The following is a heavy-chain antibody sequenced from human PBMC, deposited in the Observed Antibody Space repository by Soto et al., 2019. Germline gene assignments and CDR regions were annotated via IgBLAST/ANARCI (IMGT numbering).Heavy chain of an antibody. D-gene: IGHD3-10*01. J-gene: IGHJ5*02. Sequence: EVQLLESGGGLVQPGGSLRLSCAASGFTFSSYAMSWVRQAPGKGLEWVSAISGSGGSTYYADSVKGRFTISRDNSKNXXYLQMNSLRAEDTAVYYCAKLPRITMVRGVNWFDPWGQGTLVTVSS. CDR1: GFTFSSYA. V-gene: IGHV3-23*01. CDR2: ISGSGGST. CDR3: AKLPRITMVRGVNWFDP.